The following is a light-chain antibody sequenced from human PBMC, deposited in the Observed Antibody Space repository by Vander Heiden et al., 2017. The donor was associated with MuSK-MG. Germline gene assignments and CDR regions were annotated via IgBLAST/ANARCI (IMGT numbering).Light chain of an antibody. Sequence: DIQMTQSPSSLSASIGDRVTITCRASQSISTYLNWYQQKPGKAPKLLIYAASSLQSGVPSRFSGSGSGTDFTLTISSLRPEDFATYYCQQGDSTLCIFGQGTKLEIK. V-gene: IGKV1-39*01. CDR1: QSISTY. CDR3: QQGDSTLCI. J-gene: IGKJ2*04. CDR2: AAS.